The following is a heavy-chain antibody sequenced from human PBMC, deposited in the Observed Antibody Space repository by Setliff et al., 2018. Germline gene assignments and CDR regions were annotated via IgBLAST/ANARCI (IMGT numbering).Heavy chain of an antibody. J-gene: IGHJ4*02. Sequence: GSLRLSCAASGFTFSGYGIHWVRQAPGKGLEWIGEINHSGSTNYNPSLKSRVTISVDTSKNQFSLKLSSVAAADTAVYYCARGFDVCGGGACYTDGPYYFDYWGLGTLVTVSS. D-gene: IGHD2-21*02. CDR3: ARGFDVCGGGACYTDGPYYFDY. CDR2: INHSGST. CDR1: GFTFSGYG. V-gene: IGHV4-34*01.